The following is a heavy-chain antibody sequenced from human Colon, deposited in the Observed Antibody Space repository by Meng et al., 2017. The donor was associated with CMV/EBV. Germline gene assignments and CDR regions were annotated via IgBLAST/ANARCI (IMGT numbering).Heavy chain of an antibody. V-gene: IGHV1-69*10. CDR1: GGTFSHYA. D-gene: IGHD3-3*01. CDR3: ARGGFWLGYYSWFDP. CDR2: IIPILDIT. Sequence: SVKVSCKPSGGTFSHYAVSWVRQAPGQGLEWMGGIIPILDITYYAQKFQGRDTITADKSTNIVYMELSSLRSDDTAMYYCARGGFWLGYYSWFDPWGQGTLVTVSS. J-gene: IGHJ5*02.